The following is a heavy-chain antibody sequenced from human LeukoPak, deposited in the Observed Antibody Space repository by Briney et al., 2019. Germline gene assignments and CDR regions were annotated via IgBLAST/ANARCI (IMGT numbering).Heavy chain of an antibody. CDR1: GGSISSYY. Sequence: PSETLSLTCTVSGGSISSYYWSWIRQPPGKGVEWIGYISHSGSTNYNPSLKSRVIISVDMSKNQFSLKLTSVTAADTAVYYCAHWSDEVAFDYWGQGTLVTVSS. J-gene: IGHJ4*02. CDR3: AHWSDEVAFDY. CDR2: ISHSGST. V-gene: IGHV4-59*12. D-gene: IGHD5-12*01.